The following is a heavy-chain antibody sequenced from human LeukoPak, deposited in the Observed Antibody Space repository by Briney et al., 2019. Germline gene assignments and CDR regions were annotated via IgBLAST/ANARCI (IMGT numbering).Heavy chain of an antibody. CDR2: IYYSGTA. CDR3: ARHGSAFRYDSAFDP. D-gene: IGHD3-3*01. Sequence: SETLSLTCTVSGGSISSTSYYWGWIRQPPGRGLEWIGSIYYSGTAYYNPSLKSRVAMSVDTSKNQFSLRLTSVTAADTAVYYCARHGSAFRYDSAFDPWGQGTLGTVSS. CDR1: GGSISSTSYY. J-gene: IGHJ5*02. V-gene: IGHV4-39*01.